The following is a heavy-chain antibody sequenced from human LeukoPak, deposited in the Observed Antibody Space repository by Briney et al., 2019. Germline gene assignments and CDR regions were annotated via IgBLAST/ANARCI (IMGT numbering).Heavy chain of an antibody. CDR3: AKSGIEAAGTSFAFDI. J-gene: IGHJ3*02. V-gene: IGHV3-30*02. CDR1: GFTFSNYG. Sequence: GGSLRLSCAASGFTFSNYGMHWVRQARGKGLEWVAVIWYDGSNKYYADSVKGRFTISRDNSKNTLYLQMNSLRAEDTAVYYCAKSGIEAAGTSFAFDIWGQGTMVTVSS. D-gene: IGHD6-13*01. CDR2: IWYDGSNK.